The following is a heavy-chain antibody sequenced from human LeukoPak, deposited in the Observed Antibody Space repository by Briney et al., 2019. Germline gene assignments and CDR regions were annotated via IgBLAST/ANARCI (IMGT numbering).Heavy chain of an antibody. CDR2: IYPGDSYT. D-gene: IGHD4-17*01. J-gene: IGHJ4*02. CDR3: ARPNDYGDYVGY. CDR1: GCGFTSYW. V-gene: IGHV5-51*01. Sequence: GEALQISFKGSGCGFTSYWIGWGRRAPGKGGEGRVIIYPGDSYTTYTPSFQRHLTISADNSITTAYLQWSSLKASDTAMYYCARPNDYGDYVGYWGQGTLVTVSS.